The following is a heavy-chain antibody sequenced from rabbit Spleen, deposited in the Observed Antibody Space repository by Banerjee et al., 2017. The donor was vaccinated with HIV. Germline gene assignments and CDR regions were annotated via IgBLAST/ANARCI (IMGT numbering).Heavy chain of an antibody. Sequence: QERLVESGGGLVKPEGSLKLSCTASGFSFSNKAVMCWVRQAPGKGLEWIACIDTGSSGFTYFATWAKGRFTCSKTSSTTVTLQMTRLTAADTATYFCARDTGSSFSSYGMDLWGPGTLVTVS. V-gene: IGHV1S45*01. J-gene: IGHJ6*01. D-gene: IGHD8-1*01. CDR2: IDTGSSGFT. CDR3: ARDTGSSFSSYGMDL. CDR1: GFSFSNKAV.